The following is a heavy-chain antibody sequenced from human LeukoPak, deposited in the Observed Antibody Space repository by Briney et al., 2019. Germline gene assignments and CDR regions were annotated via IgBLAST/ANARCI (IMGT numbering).Heavy chain of an antibody. CDR1: GFTFSIYW. Sequence: GGSLRLSCAASGFTFSIYWMSWVRQAPGKGLEWVANIKQDGSEKYYVDSVKGRFTISRDNAKNSLYLQMNSLRAEDTAIYYCARVPNSLNYYDSSGYPYYFHYWGQGTLVTVSS. CDR2: IKQDGSEK. CDR3: ARVPNSLNYYDSSGYPYYFHY. J-gene: IGHJ4*02. D-gene: IGHD3-22*01. V-gene: IGHV3-7*01.